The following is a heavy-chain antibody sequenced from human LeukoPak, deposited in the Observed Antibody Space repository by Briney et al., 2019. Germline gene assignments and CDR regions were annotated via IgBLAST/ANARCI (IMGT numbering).Heavy chain of an antibody. J-gene: IGHJ4*02. V-gene: IGHV1-69*13. Sequence: SVKVSCKASGGTFSSYAISWVRQAPGQGLEWMGGIIPIFGTANYAQKFQGRVTITADESTSTAYVELSSLRSEDTAVYYCAREGGLQLWPFDYWGQGTLVTVSS. CDR2: IIPIFGTA. D-gene: IGHD5-18*01. CDR1: GGTFSSYA. CDR3: AREGGLQLWPFDY.